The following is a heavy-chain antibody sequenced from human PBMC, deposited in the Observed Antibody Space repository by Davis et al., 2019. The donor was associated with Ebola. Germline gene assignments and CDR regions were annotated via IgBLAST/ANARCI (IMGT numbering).Heavy chain of an antibody. V-gene: IGHV4-59*02. CDR1: GGSVSNYY. J-gene: IGHJ6*02. D-gene: IGHD3-3*01. CDR3: ARDRGYYDFWSGLGYYYYYGMDV. CDR2: IYYSGST. Sequence: SETLSLTCTVSGGSVSNYYWSWIRQPPGKGLEWIGYIYYSGSTNYNPSLKSRVTISVDTSKNQFSLKLSSVTAADTAVYYCARDRGYYDFWSGLGYYYYYGMDVWGQGTTVTVSS.